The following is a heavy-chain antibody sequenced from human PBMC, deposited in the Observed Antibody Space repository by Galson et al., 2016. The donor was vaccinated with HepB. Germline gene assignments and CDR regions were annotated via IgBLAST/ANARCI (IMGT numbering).Heavy chain of an antibody. V-gene: IGHV1-3*01. J-gene: IGHJ3*02. Sequence: SVKVSCKASGDTFISFAIHWLRQAPGQRLEWMGWINAGSGDTQYSQNFQGRITISRDTSASTEYMELTSLRSEDTAVYYCARRLGYDGYASDMWGQGTKVSVSS. D-gene: IGHD3-22*01. CDR3: ARRLGYDGYASDM. CDR2: INAGSGDT. CDR1: GDTFISFA.